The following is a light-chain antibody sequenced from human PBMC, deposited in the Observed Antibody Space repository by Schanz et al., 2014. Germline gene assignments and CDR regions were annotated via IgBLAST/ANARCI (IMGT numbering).Light chain of an antibody. CDR3: QQYNNWPRA. Sequence: EIVLTQSPATLSLSPGERATLSCRASQSVSSSYLAWYQQKPGQAPSLLIYGASTRATGIPARFSGSGSGTEFTLTISSLQSEDFAVYYCQQYNNWPRAFGQGTKVEIK. V-gene: IGKV3-15*01. CDR1: QSVSSSY. J-gene: IGKJ1*01. CDR2: GAS.